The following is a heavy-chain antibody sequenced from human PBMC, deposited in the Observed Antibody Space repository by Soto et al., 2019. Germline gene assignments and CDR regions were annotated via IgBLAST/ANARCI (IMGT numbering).Heavy chain of an antibody. D-gene: IGHD3-10*01. J-gene: IGHJ6*02. CDR2: IIPIFGTA. CDR1: GGTFSSYA. CDR3: ARSSITLVRGADYTMDV. Sequence: QVQLVQSGAEVRKPGSSVKVSCKASGGTFSSYAISWVRQAPGQGLEWMGGIIPIFGTANYAQKFQDRVTITADESTSTAYMELSSLRSEDTAVYYCARSSITLVRGADYTMDVWGQGTTVTVSS. V-gene: IGHV1-69*01.